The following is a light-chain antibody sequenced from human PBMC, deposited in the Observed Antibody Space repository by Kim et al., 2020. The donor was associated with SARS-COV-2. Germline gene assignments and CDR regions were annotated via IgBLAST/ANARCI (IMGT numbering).Light chain of an antibody. CDR2: AAS. J-gene: IGKJ1*01. CDR3: QQYNNWPRT. Sequence: EIIMTQSLATLSVSPGERATLSCRASRSVGTNLAWYQQRPGQAPRFLIYAASARATTTPGRFSGSGSGTEFTLTISSLQSEDFAVYYCQQYNNWPRTFGQGTKVDIK. V-gene: IGKV3-15*01. CDR1: RSVGTN.